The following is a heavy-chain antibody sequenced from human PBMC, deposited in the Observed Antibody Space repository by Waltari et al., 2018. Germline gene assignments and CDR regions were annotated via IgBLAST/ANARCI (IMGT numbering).Heavy chain of an antibody. J-gene: IGHJ4*02. CDR1: GYTLTELS. D-gene: IGHD3-3*01. Sequence: QVQLVQSGAEVKKPGASVKVSCKVSGYTLTELSMHWVRKAPGKGLEWRGGVDPENGETINAQKFQGRVTMTEDTSTDTAYMELSSLRSEDTAVYYCATAPANYDFWSGYYNRYFDYWGQGTLVTVSS. V-gene: IGHV1-24*01. CDR3: ATAPANYDFWSGYYNRYFDY. CDR2: VDPENGET.